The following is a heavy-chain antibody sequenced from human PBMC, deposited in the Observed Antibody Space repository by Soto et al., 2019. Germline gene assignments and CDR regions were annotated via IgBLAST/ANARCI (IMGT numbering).Heavy chain of an antibody. D-gene: IGHD3-3*01. CDR2: IYWDDDK. CDR1: GFSLSTSGVG. V-gene: IGHV2-5*02. J-gene: IGHJ4*02. Sequence: SGPTLVNPTQTLTLTCTFSGFSLSTSGVGVGWIRQPPGKALEWLALIYWDDDKRYSPSLKSRLTITKDTSKNQVVLTMTNMDPVDTATYYCAHSSFDDFWSGYYTRASGYYFDYWGQGTLVTVSS. CDR3: AHSSFDDFWSGYYTRASGYYFDY.